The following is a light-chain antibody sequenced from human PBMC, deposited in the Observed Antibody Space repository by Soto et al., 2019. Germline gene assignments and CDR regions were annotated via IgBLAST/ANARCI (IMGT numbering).Light chain of an antibody. J-gene: IGKJ4*01. CDR2: GAS. V-gene: IGKV3-15*01. CDR1: RSVSSN. Sequence: EIVMTQSPVTLSVSPGERVTLSCRASRSVSSNLAWYQQKPGQAPRFLIYGASTRATGIPARFSGSGSGTEFTLTISSLQSEDFAVYYCQQYNNWPPLTFGGGTKVEIK. CDR3: QQYNNWPPLT.